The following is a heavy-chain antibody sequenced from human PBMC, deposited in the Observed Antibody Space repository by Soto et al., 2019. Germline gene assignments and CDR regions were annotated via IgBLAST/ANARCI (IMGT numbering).Heavy chain of an antibody. V-gene: IGHV1-69*12. CDR3: ATVRSPFGHSFHFDY. CDR1: GGTFSSYA. Sequence: QVQLVQSGAEVKKPGSSVKVSCKASGGTFSSYAISWVRQAPGQGLEWMGGIIPIFGTANYAQKFQGRVTITAHEATSTAHMELSSLISQDTAVYHRATVRSPFGHSFHFDYWGQGTLVTVSS. J-gene: IGHJ4*02. CDR2: IIPIFGTA. D-gene: IGHD3-10*01.